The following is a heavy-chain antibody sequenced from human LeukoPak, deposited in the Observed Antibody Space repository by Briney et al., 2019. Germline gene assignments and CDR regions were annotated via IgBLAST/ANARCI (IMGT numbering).Heavy chain of an antibody. D-gene: IGHD3-9*01. CDR3: ARIGSTGYYPFYYYYMDV. CDR2: ISSSGRTT. CDR1: GFTFSDYY. V-gene: IGHV3-11*01. Sequence: PGGSLRLSCAASGFTFSDYYMSWIRQAPGKGLEWVSYISSSGRTTYYADSVKGRFTVSRDNAKNSLSLQMNSLRAEDTAMYYCARIGSTGYYPFYYYYMDVWGKGTTVIVSS. J-gene: IGHJ6*03.